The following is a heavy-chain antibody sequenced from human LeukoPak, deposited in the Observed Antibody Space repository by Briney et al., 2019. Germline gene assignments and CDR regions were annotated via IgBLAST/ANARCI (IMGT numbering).Heavy chain of an antibody. J-gene: IGHJ4*02. CDR1: GFSFGSYW. V-gene: IGHV3-7*05. Sequence: GGSLRLSCAASGFSFGSYWMTWVRQAPGKRLEWVANIKQDGSEKYYVDSVKGRFTISRDNAKNSLYLQMNSLRAEDTAVYYCARDVYYSGWLIFDYWGQGTLVTVSS. CDR3: ARDVYYSGWLIFDY. CDR2: IKQDGSEK. D-gene: IGHD6-19*01.